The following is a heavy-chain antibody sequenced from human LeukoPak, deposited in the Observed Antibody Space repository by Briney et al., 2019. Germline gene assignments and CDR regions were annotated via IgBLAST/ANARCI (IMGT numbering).Heavy chain of an antibody. CDR3: ARDHRTLWFGETEYFQH. CDR1: GGTFSSYA. D-gene: IGHD3-10*01. J-gene: IGHJ1*01. CDR2: IIPIFGTA. V-gene: IGHV1-69*06. Sequence: ASVKVSCKASGGTFSSYAISWVRQAPGQGLGWMGGIIPIFGTANYAQKFQGRVTITADKSTSTAYMELSSLRSEDTAVYYCARDHRTLWFGETEYFQHWGQGTLVTVSS.